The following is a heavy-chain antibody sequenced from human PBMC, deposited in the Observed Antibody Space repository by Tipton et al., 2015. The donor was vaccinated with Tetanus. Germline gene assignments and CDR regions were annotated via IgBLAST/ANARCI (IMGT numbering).Heavy chain of an antibody. Sequence: QSGAEVKKPGSSVKVSCKASGGTFTSYAFSWVRQAPGQGLEWMGTILPIFGTTNYAQKFQGRVTITADKSTRTVYMELSSLRSGDTAIYSCARDSDGSEPYDHWGQGTLVTVTS. CDR3: ARDSDGSEPYDH. CDR1: GGTFTSYA. V-gene: IGHV1-69*06. J-gene: IGHJ4*01. CDR2: ILPIFGTT. D-gene: IGHD3-10*01.